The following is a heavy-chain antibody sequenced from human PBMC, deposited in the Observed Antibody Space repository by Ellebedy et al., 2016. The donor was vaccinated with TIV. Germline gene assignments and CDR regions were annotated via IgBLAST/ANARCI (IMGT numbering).Heavy chain of an antibody. D-gene: IGHD6-19*01. CDR3: ARGGNGWSNFFDF. CDR1: GGSFSSYA. V-gene: IGHV1-69*13. CDR2: ILPFFGTA. Sequence: AASVKVSCKASGGSFSSYAISWVRLAPGQRLEWVGGILPFFGTAKYAQKFQGRVTITADESTSTAYMDLSSLRSADTGMYYCARGGNGWSNFFDFWGQGALVTVSS. J-gene: IGHJ4*02.